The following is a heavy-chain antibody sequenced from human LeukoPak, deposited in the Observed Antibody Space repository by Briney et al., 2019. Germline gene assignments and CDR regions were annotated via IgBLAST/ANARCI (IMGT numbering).Heavy chain of an antibody. V-gene: IGHV1-3*01. J-gene: IGHJ4*02. CDR1: GYTFTTYS. Sequence: ASVKVSCKASGYTFTTYSMNWVRQAPGQGLEWMGWINAGNGNTKYSQKFQGRVTMTEDTSTDTAYMELSSLRSEDTAVYYCATGHSGYDYWGQGTLVTVSS. CDR3: ATGHSGYDY. CDR2: INAGNGNT. D-gene: IGHD5-12*01.